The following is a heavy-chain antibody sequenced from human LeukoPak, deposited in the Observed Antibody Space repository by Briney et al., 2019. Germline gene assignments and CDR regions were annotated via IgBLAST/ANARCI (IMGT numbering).Heavy chain of an antibody. CDR3: ASPRYDSSGYLAFDI. J-gene: IGHJ3*02. CDR1: GYTFTSYY. CDR2: IIPIFGTA. Sequence: ASVKVSCKASGYTFTSYYMHWVRQAPGQGLEWMGGIIPIFGTANYAQKFQGRVTITADKSTSTAYMELSSLRSEDTAVYYCASPRYDSSGYLAFDIWGQGTMVTVSS. V-gene: IGHV1-69*06. D-gene: IGHD3-22*01.